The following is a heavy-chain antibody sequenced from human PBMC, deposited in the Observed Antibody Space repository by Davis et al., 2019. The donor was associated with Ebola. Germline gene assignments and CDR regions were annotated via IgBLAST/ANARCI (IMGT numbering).Heavy chain of an antibody. D-gene: IGHD2-15*01. CDR1: GYTFTSYG. Sequence: AASVKVSCKASGYTFTSYGISWVRQAPGQGLEWMGWISAYNGNTNYAQKLQGRVTMTTDTSTSTVYMELSSLRSEDTAVYYCAREVVVVVAATPVTFYYYGMDVWGQGTTVTVSS. CDR2: ISAYNGNT. J-gene: IGHJ6*02. V-gene: IGHV1-18*01. CDR3: AREVVVVVAATPVTFYYYGMDV.